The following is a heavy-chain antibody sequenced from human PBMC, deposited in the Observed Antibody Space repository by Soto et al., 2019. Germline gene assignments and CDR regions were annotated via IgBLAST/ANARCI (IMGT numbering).Heavy chain of an antibody. V-gene: IGHV1-69*12. CDR3: ASGRSNDYGDPYYFDY. CDR1: GGTFSSYA. CDR2: IIPIFGTA. Sequence: QVQLVQSGAEVKKPGSSVKVSCKASGGTFSSYAISWVRQAPGQGLEWMGGIIPIFGTANYAQKFQGRVTITADESTSTAYMELSNLRSEDTAVYYCASGRSNDYGDPYYFDYWGQGTLVTVSS. D-gene: IGHD4-17*01. J-gene: IGHJ4*02.